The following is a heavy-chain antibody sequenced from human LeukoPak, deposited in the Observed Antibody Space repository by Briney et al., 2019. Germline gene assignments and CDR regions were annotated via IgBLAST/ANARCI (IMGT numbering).Heavy chain of an antibody. J-gene: IGHJ4*02. CDR1: GGSISSSSYY. CDR2: IYYSGST. Sequence: SETLSLTCTVSGGSISSSSYYWGWIRQPPGKGLEWIGSIYYSGSTYYNPSLKSRVTISVDTSKNQFSLKLSSVTAADTAVYYCARDGSGYPDYWGQGTLVTVSS. V-gene: IGHV4-39*07. CDR3: ARDGSGYPDY. D-gene: IGHD3-22*01.